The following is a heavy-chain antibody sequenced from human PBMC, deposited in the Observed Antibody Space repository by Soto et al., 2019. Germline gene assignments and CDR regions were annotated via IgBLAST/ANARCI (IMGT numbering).Heavy chain of an antibody. D-gene: IGHD4-4*01. Sequence: QVQLVQSGAEVRKPGSSVTVSCKASGGTFSTYGITWVRQAPGQGLEWMGNIIPLIGTANYAQRFRGRVTITADESTTTAYMALTSLRSEDTAVYYCARVVMTTVPASVYYGLDVWGQGTTVTVSS. V-gene: IGHV1-69*18. CDR3: ARVVMTTVPASVYYGLDV. CDR2: IIPLIGTA. J-gene: IGHJ6*02. CDR1: GGTFSTYG.